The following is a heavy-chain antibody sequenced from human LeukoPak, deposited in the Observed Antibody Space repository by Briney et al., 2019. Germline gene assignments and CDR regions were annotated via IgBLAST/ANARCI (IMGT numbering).Heavy chain of an antibody. CDR1: GFTFSSYA. V-gene: IGHV3-30*04. CDR3: ARGPAASGPPDYYFDY. Sequence: GGSLRLSCAASGFTFSSYAMHWVRQAPGKGLEWVAVISYDGSNKYYADSVKGRFTISRDNSKNTLYLQMNSLRAEDTAVYYCARGPAASGPPDYYFDYWGQGILVTVSS. D-gene: IGHD3-3*01. J-gene: IGHJ4*02. CDR2: ISYDGSNK.